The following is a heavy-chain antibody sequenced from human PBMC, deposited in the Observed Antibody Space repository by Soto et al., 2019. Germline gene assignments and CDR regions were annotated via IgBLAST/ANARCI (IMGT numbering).Heavy chain of an antibody. J-gene: IGHJ5*02. CDR1: GDSISSGDYY. D-gene: IGHD1-26*01. Sequence: ETLSLTCTVSGDSISSGDYYWSWIRQAPGKGLEWVSAISGSGDSTYYVDSVKGRFTISRDNSNNTLYLQMNSLRAEDTAVYYCAKDLPGELLPTCFDPWGQGTLVTVSS. CDR2: ISGSGDST. CDR3: AKDLPGELLPTCFDP. V-gene: IGHV3-23*01.